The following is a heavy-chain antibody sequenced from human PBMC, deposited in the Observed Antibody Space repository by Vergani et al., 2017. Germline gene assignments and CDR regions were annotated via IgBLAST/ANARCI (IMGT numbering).Heavy chain of an antibody. CDR1: GGTFSSYA. V-gene: IGHV1-69*01. D-gene: IGHD6-19*01. Sequence: QVQLVQSGSELKKPGASVKVSCKASGGTFSSYAISWVRQAPGQGLEWMGGIIPIFGTANYAQKFQGRVTITADESTSTAYMELSSLRSEDTAVYYCARAHSIAVAGYYFDYWGQGTLVTVSS. J-gene: IGHJ4*02. CDR2: IIPIFGTA. CDR3: ARAHSIAVAGYYFDY.